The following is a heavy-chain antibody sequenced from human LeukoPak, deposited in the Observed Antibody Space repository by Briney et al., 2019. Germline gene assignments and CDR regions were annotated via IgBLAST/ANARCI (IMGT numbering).Heavy chain of an antibody. J-gene: IGHJ3*02. CDR2: ISAYNGNT. Sequence: ASVKVSCKASGYTFTSYGISWVRQAPGQGLEWMGWISAYNGNTNYAQKLQGRVTMTTDTSTSTAYMELRSLRSDDTAVYYCARGHPPYYDFWSGYQPISDAFDIWGQGTMVTVSS. CDR1: GYTFTSYG. CDR3: ARGHPPYYDFWSGYQPISDAFDI. V-gene: IGHV1-18*01. D-gene: IGHD3-3*01.